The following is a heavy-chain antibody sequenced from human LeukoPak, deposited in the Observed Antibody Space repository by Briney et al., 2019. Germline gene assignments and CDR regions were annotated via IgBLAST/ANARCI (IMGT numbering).Heavy chain of an antibody. D-gene: IGHD6-25*01. Sequence: GGSLRLSCAASGFTFSGHWMSWVRQAPGKGLGWVANINQGGSDKDYVDSVKGRFTISRDNANNLLYLQMDSLRGEDTAVYYCTRDRSRAADLWGQGTLVTVSS. V-gene: IGHV3-7*01. J-gene: IGHJ5*02. CDR2: INQGGSDK. CDR3: TRDRSRAADL. CDR1: GFTFSGHW.